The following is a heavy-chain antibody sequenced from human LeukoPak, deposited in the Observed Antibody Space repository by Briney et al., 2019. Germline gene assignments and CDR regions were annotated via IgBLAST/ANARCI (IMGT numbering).Heavy chain of an antibody. D-gene: IGHD1-26*01. CDR1: GFTFSNYE. V-gene: IGHV3-48*03. J-gene: IGHJ4*02. Sequence: GGSLRLSCAASGFTFSNYEMNWVRQAPGKGLEWVSYISSSGSTMYYADSVKGRFTTSRDNAKNSLYLQMNSLRGEDTAVYYCARGTGGTHYFDYWGQGTLVTVSS. CDR2: ISSSGSTM. CDR3: ARGTGGTHYFDY.